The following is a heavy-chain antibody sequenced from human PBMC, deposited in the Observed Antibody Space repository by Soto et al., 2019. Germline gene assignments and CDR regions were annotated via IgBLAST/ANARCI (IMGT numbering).Heavy chain of an antibody. CDR3: PPPPHAVRGLDF. D-gene: IGHD4-17*01. CDR2: IKSEIDGGTT. CDR1: GFTFSNAW. Sequence: EVQLVESGGGLVKPGGSLRLSCAASGFTFSNAWMSWVRQAPGKGLEWIGRIKSEIDGGTTDYAAPVKGRFIISRDESKNLLYLEMNSLKTEDTAVYYRPPPPHAVRGLDFWGQGTLVTVSS. J-gene: IGHJ4*02. V-gene: IGHV3-15*01.